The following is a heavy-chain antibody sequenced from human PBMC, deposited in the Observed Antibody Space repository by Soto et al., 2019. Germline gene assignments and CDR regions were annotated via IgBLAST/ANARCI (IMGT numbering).Heavy chain of an antibody. Sequence: SETLSLTCTVSGDSMNSGDVYWGWIRQPPGKGLEYIGYIYYTGNTKYNPSLKSRVSISIDTSKNQFSLKLNSVTAADTAVYYCARVVLLWFGDLSPLLNWFDPWGQGTLVTVSS. CDR3: ARVVLLWFGDLSPLLNWFDP. V-gene: IGHV4-30-4*01. CDR2: IYYTGNT. J-gene: IGHJ5*02. D-gene: IGHD3-10*01. CDR1: GDSMNSGDVY.